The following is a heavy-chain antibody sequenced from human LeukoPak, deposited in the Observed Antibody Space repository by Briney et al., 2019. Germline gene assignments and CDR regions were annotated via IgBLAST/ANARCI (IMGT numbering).Heavy chain of an antibody. Sequence: GASVKASCKASGYTFTDYYIHWVRQAPGQGLEWMGWISPNSGGTNYAQKFQGRVTMTTDTSICTAHMEVSRLRSDDTAVYYCVASPNTKFFDHWGQGTLVTVSS. V-gene: IGHV1-2*02. J-gene: IGHJ4*02. CDR1: GYTFTDYY. D-gene: IGHD3-3*01. CDR3: VASPNTKFFDH. CDR2: ISPNSGGT.